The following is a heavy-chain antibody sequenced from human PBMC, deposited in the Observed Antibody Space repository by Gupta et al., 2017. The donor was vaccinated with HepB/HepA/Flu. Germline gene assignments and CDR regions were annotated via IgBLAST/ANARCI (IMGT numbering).Heavy chain of an antibody. CDR1: KFILPNYE. CDR2: ISSVGSNI. Sequence: EEQLVQSGGGLGQPGGSLRLSCAASKFILPNYEVTWVRQAPGKGLEWISYISSVGSNIHYADSVKGRFTISRDNAKHSVYRQMNSLRAEDTAVYYCATLRFLSPQPGNWFDPWGQGTLVTVSS. D-gene: IGHD3-3*01. V-gene: IGHV3-48*03. CDR3: ATLRFLSPQPGNWFDP. J-gene: IGHJ5*02.